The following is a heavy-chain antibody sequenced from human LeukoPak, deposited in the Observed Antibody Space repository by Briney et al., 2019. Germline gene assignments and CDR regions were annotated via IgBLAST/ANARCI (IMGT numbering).Heavy chain of an antibody. CDR1: GGSFSGYY. CDR3: ARDIEYYYSSGSLYYYYYYYMDV. Sequence: PSETLSLTCAVYGGSFSGYYWSWIRQPPGKGLEWIGEINHSGSTNYNPSLKSRVSMSVDTSKNQFSLKLSSVTAADTAVYYCARDIEYYYSSGSLYYYYYYYMDVWGKGTTVTISS. V-gene: IGHV4-34*01. D-gene: IGHD3-10*01. CDR2: INHSGST. J-gene: IGHJ6*03.